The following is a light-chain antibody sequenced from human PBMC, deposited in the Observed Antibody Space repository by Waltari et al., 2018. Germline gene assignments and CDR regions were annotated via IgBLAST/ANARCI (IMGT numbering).Light chain of an antibody. CDR3: QSADTNNIVV. CDR2: KDT. CDR1: ALPKQY. Sequence: SYELTQPPSVSVSPGQTARITCSGDALPKQYAYWYQQKPGQAPVQAIYKDTERPSGIPERFSGSVSGTTVTLIISGVQAEDEADYYCQSADTNNIVVFGGGTKLTV. J-gene: IGLJ2*01. V-gene: IGLV3-25*03.